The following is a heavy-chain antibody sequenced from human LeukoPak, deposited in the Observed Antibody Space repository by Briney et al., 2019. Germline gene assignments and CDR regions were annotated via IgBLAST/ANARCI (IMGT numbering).Heavy chain of an antibody. D-gene: IGHD6-19*01. CDR3: ARDEAAVAGSLDYYYYYMDV. Sequence: GGFLRLSCAASGFTFSSYWMHWVRQAPGKGLVWVSRINSDGSSTSYADSVKGRFTISRDNAKNTLYLQMNSLRAEDTAVYYCARDEAAVAGSLDYYYYYMDVWGKGTTVTVSS. J-gene: IGHJ6*03. V-gene: IGHV3-74*01. CDR1: GFTFSSYW. CDR2: INSDGSST.